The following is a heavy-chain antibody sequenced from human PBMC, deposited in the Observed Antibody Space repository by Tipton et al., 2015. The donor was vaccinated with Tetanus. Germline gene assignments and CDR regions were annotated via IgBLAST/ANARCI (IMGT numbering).Heavy chain of an antibody. D-gene: IGHD3-16*01. J-gene: IGHJ4*02. CDR3: AREESGGGFDY. Sequence: SLRLSCTTSGFTFGDYSMNWVRQAPGKGLEWVSSISSSSNYIYYADSVKGRFTISRDNAQSSLFLQMNSLKAEDTALYYCAREESGGGFDYWGQGTLVTVSS. V-gene: IGHV3-21*01. CDR2: ISSSSNYI. CDR1: GFTFGDYS.